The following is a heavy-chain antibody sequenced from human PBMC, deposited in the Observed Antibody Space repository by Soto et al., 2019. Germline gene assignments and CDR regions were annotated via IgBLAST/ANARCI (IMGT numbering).Heavy chain of an antibody. CDR3: AREPYCSSTSCSSEYNWFDP. CDR2: IYYSGST. J-gene: IGHJ5*02. Sequence: KTSETLSLTCTVSGGSISSGDYYWSWIRQPPGKGLEWIGYIYYSGSTYYNPSLKSRVTISVDTSKNQFSLKLSSVTAADTAVYYCAREPYCSSTSCSSEYNWFDPWGQGTLVTVSS. CDR1: GGSISSGDYY. V-gene: IGHV4-30-4*01. D-gene: IGHD2-2*01.